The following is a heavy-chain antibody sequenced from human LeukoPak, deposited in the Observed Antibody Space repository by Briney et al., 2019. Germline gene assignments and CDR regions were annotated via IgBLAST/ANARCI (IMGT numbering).Heavy chain of an antibody. CDR1: GGSISSYY. Sequence: PSETLSLTCSVSGGSISSYYWSWIRQPAGKGLEWIGRIYSSGTITYNPSLQSRVTMSVDTSKNEFSLKLSSVTAADTAVYYCARASKAHRRGAFDIWGQGTMVTVSS. CDR2: IYSSGTI. V-gene: IGHV4-4*07. J-gene: IGHJ3*02. CDR3: ARASKAHRRGAFDI.